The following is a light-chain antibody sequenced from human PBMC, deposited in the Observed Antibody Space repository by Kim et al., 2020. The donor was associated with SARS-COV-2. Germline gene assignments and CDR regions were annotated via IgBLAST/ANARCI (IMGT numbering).Light chain of an antibody. J-gene: IGKJ4*01. CDR1: QGISND. Sequence: DIQMTQSPSSVSASVGDRVTITCRASQGISNDLAWYQQKAGKAPKLLIYGAFTLQSRVPSRFSGSGSGTDFTLTISSLQPEDITTYYYQQAKSFPLTFGGGTKVDIK. V-gene: IGKV1-12*01. CDR3: QQAKSFPLT. CDR2: GAF.